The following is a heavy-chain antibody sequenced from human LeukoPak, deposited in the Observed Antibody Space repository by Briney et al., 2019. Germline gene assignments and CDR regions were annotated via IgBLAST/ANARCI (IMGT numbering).Heavy chain of an antibody. CDR3: ARASYGSGSYYLFPLLDV. V-gene: IGHV4-61*02. D-gene: IGHD3-10*01. J-gene: IGHJ6*04. CDR2: IYTSGST. Sequence: PSQTLSLTCTVSGGSISSGSYYWSWIRQPAGKGLEWIGRIYTSGSTNYNPSLKSRVTISVDTSKNQFSLKLSSVTAADTAVYYCARASYGSGSYYLFPLLDVWGKGTTVIISS. CDR1: GGSISSGSYY.